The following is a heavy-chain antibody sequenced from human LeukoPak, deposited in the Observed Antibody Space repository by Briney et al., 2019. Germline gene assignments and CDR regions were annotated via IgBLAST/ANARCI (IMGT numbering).Heavy chain of an antibody. Sequence: SESLSLTRAVSVDSISSDYRSGIPEPPGKGREWVVYMYFSGRSKYNPSLKSRVTISLDTSRNQFSINLTSVTAADSAIYLCARGKVAVGADPNLFLAYEWPGWFDPWGQGTLVTVSS. V-gene: IGHV4-59*01. J-gene: IGHJ5*02. CDR1: VDSISSDY. D-gene: IGHD3-22*01. CDR3: ARGKVAVGADPNLFLAYEWPGWFDP. CDR2: MYFSGRS.